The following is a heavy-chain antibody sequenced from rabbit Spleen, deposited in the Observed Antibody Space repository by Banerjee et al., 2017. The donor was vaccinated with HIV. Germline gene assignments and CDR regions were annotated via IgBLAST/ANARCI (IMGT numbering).Heavy chain of an antibody. V-gene: IGHV1S40*01. CDR2: INAVTGKA. D-gene: IGHD4-1*01. Sequence: QSLEESGGDLVKPGASLTLTCTASGFSFSNKAVMCWVRQAPGKGLEWIACINAVTGKAVYTNWAKGRFTFSKTSSTTVTLQMTSLTAADTATYFCARAIVPWLGLTRLDLWGPGTLVTVS. CDR3: ARAIVPWLGLTRLDL. J-gene: IGHJ3*01. CDR1: GFSFSNKAV.